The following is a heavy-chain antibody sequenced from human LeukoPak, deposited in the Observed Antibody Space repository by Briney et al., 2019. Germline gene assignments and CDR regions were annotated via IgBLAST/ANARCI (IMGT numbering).Heavy chain of an antibody. CDR3: AKDFYGLTYPDY. CDR2: ISYDGGNK. CDR1: GFTFSSYG. Sequence: GGSLRLSCAASGFTFSSYGMHWVRQAPGKGLEWGAVISYDGGNKYYADSVKGRFTISRDNSKNTLYLQMNSLRAEETAVYYCAKDFYGLTYPDYWGQGTLVTVSS. V-gene: IGHV3-30*18. J-gene: IGHJ4*02. D-gene: IGHD2/OR15-2a*01.